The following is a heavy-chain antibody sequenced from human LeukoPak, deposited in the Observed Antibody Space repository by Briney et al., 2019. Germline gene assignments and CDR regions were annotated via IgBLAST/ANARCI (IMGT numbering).Heavy chain of an antibody. Sequence: SQTLSLTCTVSGGSISSGGYYWSWIRQHPGKGLERIGYIYYSGSTYYNPSLKSRVTISVDTSKNQFSLKLSSVTAADAAVYYCARLQSSIASDYWGQGTLVTVSS. J-gene: IGHJ4*02. D-gene: IGHD6-6*01. CDR2: IYYSGST. CDR1: GGSISSGGYY. CDR3: ARLQSSIASDY. V-gene: IGHV4-31*03.